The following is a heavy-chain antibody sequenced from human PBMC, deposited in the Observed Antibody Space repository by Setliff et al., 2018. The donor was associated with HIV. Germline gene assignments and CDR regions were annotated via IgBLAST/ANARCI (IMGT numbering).Heavy chain of an antibody. CDR1: GGSISSSSHF. CDR3: ARGRTQWPNYNYFDP. CDR2: IYYSGST. J-gene: IGHJ5*02. V-gene: IGHV4-61*05. Sequence: SETLSLTCAVSGGSISSSSHFWGWIRQPPGKGLEWIGYIYYSGSTNYNPSLKSRVTISVATSKNQFSLKLNSLTAADTAVYYCARGRTQWPNYNYFDPWGLGTLVTVS. D-gene: IGHD6-19*01.